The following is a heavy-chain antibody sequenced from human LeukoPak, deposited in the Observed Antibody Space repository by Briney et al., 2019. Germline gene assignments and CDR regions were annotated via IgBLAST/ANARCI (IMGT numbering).Heavy chain of an antibody. CDR1: GFTVRTSY. D-gene: IGHD4-17*01. Sequence: PGGSLRLSCAASGFTVRTSYMSWVRQGPGKGLEWVSIIYGGGTTDYADSVKGRFTISRDNSKNTLYLQMNSLRAEDTAVYYCARLLHGVRFDYWGQGTLVTVSS. V-gene: IGHV3-53*01. CDR2: IYGGGTT. J-gene: IGHJ4*02. CDR3: ARLLHGVRFDY.